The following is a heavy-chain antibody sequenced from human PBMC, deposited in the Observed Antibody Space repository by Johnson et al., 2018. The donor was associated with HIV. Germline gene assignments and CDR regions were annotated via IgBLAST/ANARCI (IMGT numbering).Heavy chain of an antibody. CDR2: INWNGGST. Sequence: VQLVESGGGVVRPGGSLRLSCAASGFTFDDYGMSWVRQTPGKGLEWVSGINWNGGSTGYADSVKGRFTISRDNATNSLYLQMNSLRAEDTALYYCARDRGGPERNYDFWSGYYGGDAFDIWGQGTMVTVSS. J-gene: IGHJ3*02. CDR3: ARDRGGPERNYDFWSGYYGGDAFDI. D-gene: IGHD3-3*01. CDR1: GFTFDDYG. V-gene: IGHV3-20*04.